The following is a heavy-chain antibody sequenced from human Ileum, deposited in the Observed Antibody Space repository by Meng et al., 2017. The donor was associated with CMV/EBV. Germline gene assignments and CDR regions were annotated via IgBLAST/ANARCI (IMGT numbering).Heavy chain of an antibody. D-gene: IGHD2-21*01. CDR1: GYTFAGYY. CDR3: ARTPLVLARMWYFDF. Sequence: QVLLAQSGAEVKKPGASIKVSCKTSGYTFAGYYLHWVRQARGQGLEWMGRINPNSGGTNYAQKFQGRVTMTRDTSISTASMELSSPTFDDTAVYFCARTPLVLARMWYFDFWGQGTLVTVSS. CDR2: INPNSGGT. J-gene: IGHJ4*02. V-gene: IGHV1-2*06.